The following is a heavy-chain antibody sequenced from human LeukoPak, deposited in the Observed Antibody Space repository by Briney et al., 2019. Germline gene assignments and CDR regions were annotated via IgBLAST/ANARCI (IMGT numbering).Heavy chain of an antibody. J-gene: IGHJ4*02. CDR3: AKSGLSSGWYPYDN. CDR1: GFTFSSNG. V-gene: IGHV3-30*18. D-gene: IGHD6-19*01. Sequence: PGGSLRLSCAASGFTFSSNGMHWVRQAPGKGLEWLAVISHDGNNKYYADSVRGRFTLSRDNSKNTLYLQMNSLRAEDTAAYYCAKSGLSSGWYPYDNWGQGALVTVSS. CDR2: ISHDGNNK.